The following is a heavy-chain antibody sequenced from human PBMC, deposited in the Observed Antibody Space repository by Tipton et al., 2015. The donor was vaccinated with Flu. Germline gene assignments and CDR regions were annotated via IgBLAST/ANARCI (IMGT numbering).Heavy chain of an antibody. CDR3: ARASDFWRGVYFDF. CDR1: GYSFTSYW. D-gene: IGHD3-3*01. Sequence: QLVQSGAEVKKAGESLRISCEGSGYSFTSYWIGWVRQVPGKGLEFMGYISPGDSDTRYSPSFRGQVTISADRSITTAYLQWDSLKASDTAMYFCARASDFWRGVYFDFWGQGTLLTVSS. CDR2: ISPGDSDT. J-gene: IGHJ4*02. V-gene: IGHV5-51*01.